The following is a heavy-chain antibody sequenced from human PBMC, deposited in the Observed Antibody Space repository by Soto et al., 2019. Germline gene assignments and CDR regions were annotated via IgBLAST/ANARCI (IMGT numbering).Heavy chain of an antibody. CDR2: IIHIFGTA. J-gene: IGHJ6*02. D-gene: IGHD1-7*01. Sequence: QVQLVQSGAEVKKPGSSVKVSCKASGGTFSSYAISWVRQAPGQGLEWMGGIIHIFGTANYAQKFQGRVTITADESTRTAYMELSSLRSEDTAVYYCARGELELSPLRPPTYSYGMDVWGQGTTVTVSS. V-gene: IGHV1-69*01. CDR1: GGTFSSYA. CDR3: ARGELELSPLRPPTYSYGMDV.